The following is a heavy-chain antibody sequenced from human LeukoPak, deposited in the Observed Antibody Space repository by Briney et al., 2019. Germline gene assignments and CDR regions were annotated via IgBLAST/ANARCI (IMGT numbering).Heavy chain of an antibody. CDR3: AGRAMPYYYMDV. D-gene: IGHD2-2*01. CDR1: GGSISTYY. J-gene: IGHJ6*03. Sequence: PSETLSLTCIVSGGSISTYYRSWIRQPPGKGLEWIGYIYAGGTSNYNPPLQSRVTMSIDTSKNRFSLKLSSVAAADTAVYYCAGRAMPYYYMDVWGKGTTVTVS. CDR2: IYAGGTS. V-gene: IGHV4-4*09.